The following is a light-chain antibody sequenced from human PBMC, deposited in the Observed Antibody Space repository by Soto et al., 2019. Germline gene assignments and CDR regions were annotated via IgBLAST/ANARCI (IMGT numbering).Light chain of an antibody. Sequence: DIQMTQSPSSLSASVGDRVTITCRASQSISNYLNWYQQKPGKAPRLLIYAASSLQSGVPSRFSGSGSGTDFTLTISSLQPEDFATYYCQQSYNTLLFTFGPGT. J-gene: IGKJ3*01. V-gene: IGKV1-39*01. CDR1: QSISNY. CDR3: QQSYNTLLFT. CDR2: AAS.